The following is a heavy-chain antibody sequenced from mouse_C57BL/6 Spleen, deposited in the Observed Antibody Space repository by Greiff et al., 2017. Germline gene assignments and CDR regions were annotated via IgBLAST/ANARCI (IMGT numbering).Heavy chain of an antibody. D-gene: IGHD3-3*01. V-gene: IGHV1-15*01. CDR3: TGTRLPGDY. Sequence: QVQLKQSGAELVRPGASVTLSCKASGYTFTDYEMHWVKQTPVHGLEWIGAIDPETGGTAYNQKFKGKVILTADKSSSTAYMELRSLTSEDSAVYYCTGTRLPGDYWGQGTTLTVSS. CDR2: IDPETGGT. CDR1: GYTFTDYE. J-gene: IGHJ2*01.